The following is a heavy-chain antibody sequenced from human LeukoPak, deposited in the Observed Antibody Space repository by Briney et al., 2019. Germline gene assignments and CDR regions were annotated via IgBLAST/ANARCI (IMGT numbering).Heavy chain of an antibody. J-gene: IGHJ6*03. Sequence: ASVKVSCKASGGTFSSYAISWVRQAPGQGLEWMGWIGTHNGNTNYAQKFQGRVIMTTDTSTSTAYMELKSLRSDDTAVFYCARAGGGSGWYPYYYYYMDVWGKGTTVTISS. CDR2: IGTHNGNT. CDR1: GGTFSSYA. CDR3: ARAGGGSGWYPYYYYYMDV. V-gene: IGHV1-18*01. D-gene: IGHD6-19*01.